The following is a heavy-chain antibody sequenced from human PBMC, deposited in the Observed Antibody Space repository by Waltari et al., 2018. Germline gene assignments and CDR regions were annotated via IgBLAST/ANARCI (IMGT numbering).Heavy chain of an antibody. J-gene: IGHJ3*02. CDR3: ARGCYYDSSGPGQVYAFDI. V-gene: IGHV4-31*03. CDR1: GGSISSGGYY. D-gene: IGHD3-22*01. CDR2: IYYSGST. Sequence: QVQLQESGPGLVKPSQTLSLTCTVSGGSISSGGYYWSWIRQHPGKGLEWIGYIYYSGSTYYNPSLKSRVTISVDTSKNQFSLKLSSVTAADTAVYYCARGCYYDSSGPGQVYAFDIWGQGTMVTVSS.